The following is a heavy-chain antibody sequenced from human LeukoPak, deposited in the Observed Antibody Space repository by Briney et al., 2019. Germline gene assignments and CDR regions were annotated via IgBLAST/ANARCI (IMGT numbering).Heavy chain of an antibody. CDR3: AREEYNHFDY. J-gene: IGHJ4*02. Sequence: SETLSLTCTVSGGSISSSSYYWGWIRQPPGKGLEWIGSIYYSGSTYYNPSLKSRVTISVDTSKNQFSLKLSSVTAADTAVYYCAREEYNHFDYWGQGTLVTVSS. D-gene: IGHD1-14*01. CDR2: IYYSGST. CDR1: GGSISSSSYY. V-gene: IGHV4-39*07.